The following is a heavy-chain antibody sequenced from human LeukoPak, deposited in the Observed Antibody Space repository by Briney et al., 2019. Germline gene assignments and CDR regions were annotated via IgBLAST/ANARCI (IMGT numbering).Heavy chain of an antibody. CDR2: IIPILGIA. CDR3: ARGYCSGGSCYNNWFDP. D-gene: IGHD2-15*01. V-gene: IGHV1-69*04. CDR1: VGTFSSYA. Sequence: SAVNVSCKASVGTFSSYAIRGVRQAAGQGGEGMGRIIPILGIANYAQKFQGRVTITADKSTSTAYMELSSLRSEDTAVYYCARGYCSGGSCYNNWFDPWGQGTLVTVSS. J-gene: IGHJ5*02.